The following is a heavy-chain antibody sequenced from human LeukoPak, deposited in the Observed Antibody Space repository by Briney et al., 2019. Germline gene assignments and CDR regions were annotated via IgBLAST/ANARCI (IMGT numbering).Heavy chain of an antibody. Sequence: GGSLRLSCAASGFTFSSYAMSWVRQAPGKGLEWVPAISGSGGSTYYADSVKGRFTISRDNSKNTLYLQMNSLRAEDTAVYYCAKELIVVVPAATGNWFDPWGQGTLVTVSS. CDR2: ISGSGGST. V-gene: IGHV3-23*01. J-gene: IGHJ5*02. D-gene: IGHD2-2*01. CDR1: GFTFSSYA. CDR3: AKELIVVVPAATGNWFDP.